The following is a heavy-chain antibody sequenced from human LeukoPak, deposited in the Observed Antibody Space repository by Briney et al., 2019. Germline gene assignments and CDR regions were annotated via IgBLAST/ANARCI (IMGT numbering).Heavy chain of an antibody. CDR1: GYTFTVYY. Sequence: AAVKVSCKASGYTFTVYYMHLVRQAPGQGLEWMGWINPNSGDTNYAQMFQGRVTMTRDTSISTAYMELSRLRSDDTAVYYCARYRSVPAFDPWGQGTLVTVSS. CDR2: INPNSGDT. D-gene: IGHD6-25*01. CDR3: ARYRSVPAFDP. V-gene: IGHV1-2*02. J-gene: IGHJ5*02.